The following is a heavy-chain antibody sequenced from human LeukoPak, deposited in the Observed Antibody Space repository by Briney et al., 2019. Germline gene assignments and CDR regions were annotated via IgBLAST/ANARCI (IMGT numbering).Heavy chain of an antibody. CDR1: GGSISSYY. CDR3: ARQRLRGYYDSSGYYFDL. V-gene: IGHV4-59*08. D-gene: IGHD3-22*01. J-gene: IGHJ4*02. CDR2: IHYSGGT. Sequence: SETLSLTCTVSGGSISSYYWNWIRQPPGKGLEWIANIHYSGGTNFDPSLKSRAIISVDTSNNQFSLKLSSVTAADTAVYYCARQRLRGYYDSSGYYFDLWGQGTLVTVSS.